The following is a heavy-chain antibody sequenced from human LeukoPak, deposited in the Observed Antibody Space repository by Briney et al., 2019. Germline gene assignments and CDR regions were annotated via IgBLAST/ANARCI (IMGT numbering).Heavy chain of an antibody. Sequence: PGGSLRLSCAASGFTFNSYGMHWVRQAPGKGLEWVAFIRYDGSNKYYADSVKGRFTISRDNSKNTLYLQMNSLRAEDTAVYYCAKDLGSDYYMDVWGKGTTVTVSS. V-gene: IGHV3-30*02. CDR1: GFTFNSYG. CDR3: AKDLGSDYYMDV. CDR2: IRYDGSNK. J-gene: IGHJ6*03.